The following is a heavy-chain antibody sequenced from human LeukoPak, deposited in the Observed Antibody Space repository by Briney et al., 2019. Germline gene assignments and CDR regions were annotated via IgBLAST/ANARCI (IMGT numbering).Heavy chain of an antibody. CDR2: ISWNSGTI. D-gene: IGHD6-13*01. J-gene: IGHJ4*02. CDR1: GFTFADYA. Sequence: GGSLRLSCAASGFTFADYAMHWVRQAPGKGLEWVAGISWNSGTIGYADSVKGRFTISRDNAKNSLYLQMNSLRAEDTALYYCAKDIWQQLALFDYWGQGTLVTVSS. CDR3: AKDIWQQLALFDY. V-gene: IGHV3-9*01.